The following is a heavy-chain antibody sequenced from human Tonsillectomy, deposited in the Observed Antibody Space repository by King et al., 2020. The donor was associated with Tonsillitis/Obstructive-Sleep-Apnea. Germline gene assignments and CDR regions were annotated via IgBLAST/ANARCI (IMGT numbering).Heavy chain of an antibody. CDR2: LWYDGSNK. D-gene: IGHD3-22*01. V-gene: IGHV3-33*01. CDR3: ARGLGYYTNYFDY. CDR1: GVNFSSYG. J-gene: IGHJ4*02. Sequence: VQLVESGGGVVQPGRSLRLSCAASGVNFSSYGMHWVRQAPGKGLEWVAGLWYDGSNKYYVESVKGRITISRDNSKNTLYLQMNSLRAEDTAVYYCARGLGYYTNYFDYWGQGTLVTVSS.